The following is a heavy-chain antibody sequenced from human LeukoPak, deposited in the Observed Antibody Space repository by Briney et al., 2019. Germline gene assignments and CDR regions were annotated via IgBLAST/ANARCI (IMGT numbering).Heavy chain of an antibody. CDR1: GFTFSSYA. CDR3: AKDSSGWSLDY. V-gene: IGHV3-23*01. Sequence: GGSLRLPRATSGFTFSSYAMSWLRQRPAKGLEWVSSLSGSDRTTYYADSVKGRFTISRDNSKNTLYLQMSSLRGEDRAVYYCAKDSSGWSLDYWGQGTLVTVSS. D-gene: IGHD6-19*01. CDR2: LSGSDRTT. J-gene: IGHJ4*02.